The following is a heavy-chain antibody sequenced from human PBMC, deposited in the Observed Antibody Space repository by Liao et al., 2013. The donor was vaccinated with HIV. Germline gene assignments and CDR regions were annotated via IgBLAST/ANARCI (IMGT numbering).Heavy chain of an antibody. J-gene: IGHJ4*02. V-gene: IGHV4-34*01. D-gene: IGHD2-15*01. Sequence: QVQLQQWGAGLLKPSETLSLTCAVYGGSFSGYYWSWIRQPPGRGVEWIGKVNHSGSTNYNPSLKSRVTILVDTSKKQFSLKLNSVTAADTAVYYCARGVGYLDYWGQGTLVTVSS. CDR3: ARGVGYLDY. CDR1: GGSFSGYY. CDR2: VNHSGST.